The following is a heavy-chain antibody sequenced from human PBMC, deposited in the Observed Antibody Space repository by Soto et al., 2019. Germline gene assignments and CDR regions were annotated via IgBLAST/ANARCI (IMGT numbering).Heavy chain of an antibody. J-gene: IGHJ4*02. Sequence: GGSLRLSSADSGFTFSEYDMHWVRQSPGKGLEWVALISYLGTKTDYADSVKGRFTISRDNFKKTVSLQMESLRAEDSAVYFCARTDTGGTYFEFWGRGTLVTVSS. CDR2: ISYLGTKT. D-gene: IGHD3-16*01. CDR1: GFTFSEYD. CDR3: ARTDTGGTYFEF. V-gene: IGHV3-33*08.